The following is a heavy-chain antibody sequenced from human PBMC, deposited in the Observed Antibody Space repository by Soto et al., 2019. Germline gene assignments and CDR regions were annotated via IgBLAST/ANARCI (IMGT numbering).Heavy chain of an antibody. J-gene: IGHJ6*02. CDR1: GGTFSSYA. CDR2: IIPIFGTA. V-gene: IGHV1-69*01. D-gene: IGHD2-2*01. CDR3: ARDALIVVVPAAGYGIDV. Sequence: QEQLVQSGAEVKKPGSSVKVSCKASGGTFSSYAISWVRQAPGQGLEWMGGIIPIFGTANYAQKIQGRVTITADESTSTAYMELSSLRSEDTAVYYCARDALIVVVPAAGYGIDVLGQGTTVTVSS.